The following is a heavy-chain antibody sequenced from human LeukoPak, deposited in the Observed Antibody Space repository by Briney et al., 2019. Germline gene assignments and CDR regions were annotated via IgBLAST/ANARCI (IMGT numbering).Heavy chain of an antibody. Sequence: SETLSLTCAVYGGSFSGYYWSWIRQPPGKGLEWIGYIYYSGSTNYNPSLKSRVTISVDTSKKQFSLKLSSVTAADTAVYYCARSSYYYGADALDIWGQGTTVTVSS. J-gene: IGHJ3*02. V-gene: IGHV4-59*01. CDR3: ARSSYYYGADALDI. CDR1: GGSFSGYY. CDR2: IYYSGST. D-gene: IGHD3-10*01.